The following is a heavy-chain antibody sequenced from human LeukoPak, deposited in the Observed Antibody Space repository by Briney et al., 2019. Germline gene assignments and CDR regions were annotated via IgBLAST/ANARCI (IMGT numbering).Heavy chain of an antibody. Sequence: GGSLRLSCEASGFGFSSYWMTWVRQTPGKGLEWVANIKQDGSEKYYLDSVKGRFTISRDNAKISVYLQMNSLRAEDKAVYYCAREDYYGSGNYVAWGGAFDVWGQGTTVIVSS. D-gene: IGHD3-10*01. CDR1: GFGFSSYW. CDR2: IKQDGSEK. CDR3: AREDYYGSGNYVAWGGAFDV. V-gene: IGHV3-7*01. J-gene: IGHJ3*01.